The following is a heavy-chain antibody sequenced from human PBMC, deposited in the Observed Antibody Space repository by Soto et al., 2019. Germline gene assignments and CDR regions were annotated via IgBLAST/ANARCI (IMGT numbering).Heavy chain of an antibody. Sequence: QVQLVQSGAEVKKPGASVKVSCKASGYTFTSYGISWVRQAPGQGLEWMGWISAYNGNTNYAQKLQGRVTMTTDTSRSTADMVLRRLRSDDTAVYICARASRRGWDAPWGQGTLVTVSP. V-gene: IGHV1-18*01. D-gene: IGHD6-19*01. CDR1: GYTFTSYG. CDR3: ARASRRGWDAP. CDR2: ISAYNGNT. J-gene: IGHJ1*01.